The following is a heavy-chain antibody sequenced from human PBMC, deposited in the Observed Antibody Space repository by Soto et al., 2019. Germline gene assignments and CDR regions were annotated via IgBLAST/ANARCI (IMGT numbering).Heavy chain of an antibody. V-gene: IGHV6-1*01. CDR3: AKEGGNHYYYYAMDV. J-gene: IGHJ6*02. D-gene: IGHD1-26*01. Sequence: PSQTLSLTCVISGDSVSSKLASWSWIRQSPSRGLEWLGRTCYRSKWYNDYAVSVKDRITINPDTSKNQFSLQLNSVTPEDTAVYYCAKEGGNHYYYYAMDVWGQGTTVTVSS. CDR1: GDSVSSKLAS. CDR2: TCYRSKWYN.